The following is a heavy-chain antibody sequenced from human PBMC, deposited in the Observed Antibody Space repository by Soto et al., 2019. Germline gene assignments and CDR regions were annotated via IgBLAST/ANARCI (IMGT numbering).Heavy chain of an antibody. CDR2: INAGNGNT. V-gene: IGHV1-3*01. Sequence: QVQLVQSGAEVKKPGASVKVSCKASGYTFTSYAMHWVRQAPGQRLEWMGWINAGNGNTKYSQKFQGRVTITRDTSARTAYMELSSLRSEDTAVYYCARHGGELWFGETNNWFDPWGQGTLVTVSS. D-gene: IGHD3-10*01. CDR3: ARHGGELWFGETNNWFDP. CDR1: GYTFTSYA. J-gene: IGHJ5*02.